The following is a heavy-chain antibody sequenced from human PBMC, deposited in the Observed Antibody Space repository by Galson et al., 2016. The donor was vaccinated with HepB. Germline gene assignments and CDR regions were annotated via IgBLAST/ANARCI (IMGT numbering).Heavy chain of an antibody. CDR2: MSYDGTNE. J-gene: IGHJ4*02. CDR3: ARIISEVYSSSWDFQSNYFDF. D-gene: IGHD6-13*01. V-gene: IGHV3-30*04. CDR1: GFTFSSYA. Sequence: SLRLSCAASGFTFSSYAMNWVRQAPGKGLEWVAVMSYDGTNEYYADSVKGRFTISRDNSKNTLYLHMNSLRAEDTAVYYCARIISEVYSSSWDFQSNYFDFWGQGTLVTVSS.